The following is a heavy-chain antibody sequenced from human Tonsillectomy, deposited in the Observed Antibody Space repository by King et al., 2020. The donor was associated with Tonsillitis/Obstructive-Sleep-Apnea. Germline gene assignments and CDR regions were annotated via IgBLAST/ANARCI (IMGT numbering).Heavy chain of an antibody. CDR1: GFTFSSYS. D-gene: IGHD2-2*02. J-gene: IGHJ6*03. CDR3: ARDGALVVPAAIWTYYYYYYMDV. Sequence: VQLVESGGGLVKPGGSLRLYCAASGFTFSSYSMNWVRQAPGKGLEWVSSISSSSSYIYYADSVKGRFTISRDNAKNSLYLQMNSLRAEDTAVYYCARDGALVVPAAIWTYYYYYYMDVWGKGTTVTVSS. V-gene: IGHV3-21*01. CDR2: ISSSSSYI.